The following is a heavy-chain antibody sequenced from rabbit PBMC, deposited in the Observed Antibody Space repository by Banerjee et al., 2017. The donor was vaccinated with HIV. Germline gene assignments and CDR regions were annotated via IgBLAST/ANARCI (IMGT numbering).Heavy chain of an antibody. CDR2: INTSSGGT. J-gene: IGHJ4*01. V-gene: IGHV1S43*01. D-gene: IGHD4-1*01. CDR3: ARDLAGVTGWNFGL. Sequence: QEQLEESGGDLVKPEGSLTLTCTASGFSFSNKYVMCWVRQAPGKGLEWIACINTSSGGTWYASWLNGRFTISRSTSLNTVDLKVTSLTGADTATYFCARDLAGVTGWNFGLWGPGTLVTVS. CDR1: GFSFSNKYV.